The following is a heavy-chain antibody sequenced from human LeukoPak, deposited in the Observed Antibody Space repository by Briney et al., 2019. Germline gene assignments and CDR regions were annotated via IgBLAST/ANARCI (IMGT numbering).Heavy chain of an antibody. D-gene: IGHD6-13*01. J-gene: IGHJ3*02. CDR3: AKDHPWGSSIGLDAFDI. Sequence: GGSLRLSCAASGFTFSSYGMHWVRQAPGKGLEWVAVISYDGSNKYYADSVKGRFTISRDNSKNTLYLQMNSLRAEDTAVYYCAKDHPWGSSIGLDAFDIWGQGTMVTVSS. V-gene: IGHV3-30*18. CDR2: ISYDGSNK. CDR1: GFTFSSYG.